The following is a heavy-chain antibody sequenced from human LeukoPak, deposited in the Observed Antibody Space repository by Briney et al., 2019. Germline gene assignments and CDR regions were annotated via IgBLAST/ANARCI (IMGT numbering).Heavy chain of an antibody. CDR3: TAGLRKTDDDS. CDR1: GFNFNDAW. V-gene: IGHV3-15*01. CDR2: VRTTAEGETT. J-gene: IGHJ4*02. Sequence: SLRLSCEGSGFNFNDAWMSWIRQAPGKGLGWVGRVRTTAEGETTDYAAPVRGRFIISRDDSKNMVFLKMNRLETEDTAIYYCTAGLRKTDDDSWGQGTLVTVSS. D-gene: IGHD4-17*01.